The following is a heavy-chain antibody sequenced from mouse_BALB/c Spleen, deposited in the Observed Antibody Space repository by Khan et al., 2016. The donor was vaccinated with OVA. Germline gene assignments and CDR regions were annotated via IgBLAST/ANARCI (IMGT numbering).Heavy chain of an antibody. V-gene: IGHV3-2*02. CDR1: GYSITSDYA. CDR2: IGYSGST. Sequence: EVQLVETGPGLLKPSQSLSLTCTVTGYSITSDYAWNWIRQFPGNKLEWMAYIGYSGSTYNNPSPRSRIFITRNSTKHQFFLLLNSVTTEDTATYYCASGRLLLRYPDYIDYWGQGTTLTVSS. CDR3: ASGRLLLRYPDYIDY. J-gene: IGHJ2*01. D-gene: IGHD1-1*01.